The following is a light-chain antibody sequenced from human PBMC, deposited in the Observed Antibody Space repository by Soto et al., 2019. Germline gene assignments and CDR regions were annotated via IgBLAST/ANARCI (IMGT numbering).Light chain of an antibody. J-gene: IGLJ1*01. CDR1: RSDICSYNY. V-gene: IGLV2-14*01. CDR3: SSSSSTDSLHV. CDR2: EVS. Sequence: QAARSEPGSVCVSPRVSIAISCTITRSDICSYNYVSWYQVHPGKAPKLIIYEVSSRPSGVPDRFSGSKSGNTASLMISGLQADDEAHSYCSSSSSTDSLHVLGTGTKVT.